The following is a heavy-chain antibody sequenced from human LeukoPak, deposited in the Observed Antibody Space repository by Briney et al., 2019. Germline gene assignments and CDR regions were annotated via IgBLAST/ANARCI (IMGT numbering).Heavy chain of an antibody. J-gene: IGHJ4*02. V-gene: IGHV3-21*01. CDR3: ARDPPGGPYDY. D-gene: IGHD3-10*01. CDR2: ISGSSSTT. CDR1: GFAFGTSA. Sequence: GGSLRLSCATSGFAFGTSAMTWVRQAPGKGLEWISSISGSSSTTVYADSVKGRFTISRDNAKNSLYLQMNSLRAEDTAVYYCARDPPGGPYDYWGQGTLVTVSS.